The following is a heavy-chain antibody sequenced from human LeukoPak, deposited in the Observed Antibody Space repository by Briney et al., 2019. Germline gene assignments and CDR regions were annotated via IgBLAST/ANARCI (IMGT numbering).Heavy chain of an antibody. J-gene: IGHJ4*02. D-gene: IGHD3-22*01. CDR2: INPNSGGT. V-gene: IGHV1-2*02. CDR1: GYTFTGYY. CDR3: ARDRYYDSSGYYYMEYYFDY. Sequence: ASVKVSCKASGYTFTGYYMHWVRQAPGQGLEWMGWINPNSGGTNYAQKFQGRVTMTRDTSISTAYMELSRLRSDDTAVCYCARDRYYDSSGYYYMEYYFDYWGQGTLVTVSS.